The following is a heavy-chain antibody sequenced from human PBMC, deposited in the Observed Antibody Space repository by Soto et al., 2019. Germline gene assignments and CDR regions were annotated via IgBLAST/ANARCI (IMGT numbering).Heavy chain of an antibody. CDR2: ISYDGSNI. V-gene: IGHV3-30*18. D-gene: IGHD6-13*01. CDR3: AKDRAQYTSTWNNFDY. Sequence: QVQLVESGGGVVQPGRSLRLSCAASELTFSSYGMHWVRQAPGKGLEWVAVISYDGSNIYYADSMKGRFTISRDNSKNTLYLQMNSLRAEDTAVYYCAKDRAQYTSTWNNFDYWGQGTLVTVSS. J-gene: IGHJ4*02. CDR1: ELTFSSYG.